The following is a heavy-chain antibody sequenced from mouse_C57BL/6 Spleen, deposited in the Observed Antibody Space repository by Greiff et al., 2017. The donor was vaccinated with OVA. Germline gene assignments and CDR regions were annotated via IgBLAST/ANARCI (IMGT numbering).Heavy chain of an antibody. CDR1: GFSFTSYG. D-gene: IGHD3-2*02. J-gene: IGHJ4*01. CDR3: ARHALSGSYAMDY. CDR2: IWSDGST. V-gene: IGHV2-6-1*01. Sequence: QVQLKQSGPGLVAPSQSLSITCTVSGFSFTSYGVHWVRQPPGKGLEWLVVIWSDGSTTYNSALKSRLSISKDNSKSQVFLKMNSLQTDDTAMYYCARHALSGSYAMDYWGQGTSVTVSS.